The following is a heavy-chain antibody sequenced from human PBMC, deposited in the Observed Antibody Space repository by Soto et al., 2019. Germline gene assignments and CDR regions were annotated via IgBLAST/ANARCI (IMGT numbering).Heavy chain of an antibody. D-gene: IGHD5-12*01. CDR1: GGTFSSYA. CDR2: IIPIFGTA. V-gene: IGHV1-69*13. CDR3: ARDESGYSGPNY. Sequence: GASVKVSCKASGGTFSSYAISWVRQAPGQGLEWMGGIIPIFGTANYAQKFQGRVTITADESTSTAYMELSSLRSEDTAVYYCARDESGYSGPNYWGQGTLVTSPQ. J-gene: IGHJ4*02.